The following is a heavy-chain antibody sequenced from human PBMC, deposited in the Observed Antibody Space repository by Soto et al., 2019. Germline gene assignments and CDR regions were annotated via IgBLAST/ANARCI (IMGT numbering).Heavy chain of an antibody. CDR2: INPSGGST. Sequence: QVQLVQSGAEVKKPGASVKVSCKASGYTFTSYYMHWVRQAPGQGLEWMGIINPSGGSTSYAQKFHGRVTMTRDTSTSTVYMELSSMRSEDTAVYYCARQTRIRGSYGYWGQGTLVTVSS. V-gene: IGHV1-46*01. CDR1: GYTFTSYY. D-gene: IGHD3-16*01. CDR3: ARQTRIRGSYGY. J-gene: IGHJ4*02.